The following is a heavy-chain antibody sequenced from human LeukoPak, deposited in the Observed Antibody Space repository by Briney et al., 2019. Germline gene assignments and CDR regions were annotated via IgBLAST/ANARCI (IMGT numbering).Heavy chain of an antibody. CDR2: IIPICGTA. D-gene: IGHD3-22*01. Sequence: GASVKVSCKASGGTFISYAISWVRQAPGQGLEWMVGIIPICGTANYAQKFQGRVTITADESTSTAYMELSSLRSEDTAVYYCARGGYDSSGYYPIWGQGTLVTVSS. V-gene: IGHV1-69*13. CDR3: ARGGYDSSGYYPI. CDR1: GGTFISYA. J-gene: IGHJ4*02.